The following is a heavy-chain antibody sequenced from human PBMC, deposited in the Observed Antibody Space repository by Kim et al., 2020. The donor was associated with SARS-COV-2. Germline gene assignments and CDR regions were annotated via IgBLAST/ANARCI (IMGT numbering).Heavy chain of an antibody. CDR2: VNAANDKT. Sequence: ASVKVSCKASGYTFKSYPIHWLRQAPGQRLEWMGWVNAANDKTKYSQKFQGRVTITRDTSANTAYMDLSSLTSEDTAIYYFARDMIPTVYDYWGQGTLVT. CDR1: GYTFKSYP. CDR3: ARDMIPTVYDY. J-gene: IGHJ4*02. D-gene: IGHD3-16*01. V-gene: IGHV1-3*01.